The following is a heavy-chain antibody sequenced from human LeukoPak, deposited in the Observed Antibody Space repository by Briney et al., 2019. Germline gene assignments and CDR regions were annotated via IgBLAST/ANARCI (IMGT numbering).Heavy chain of an antibody. D-gene: IGHD3-22*01. CDR1: GYTFTGYY. CDR2: INPNNGGT. Sequence: AASVKVSCKASGYTFTGYYMHWVRQAPGQGLEWMGWINPNNGGTNYAQKFQGRVTMTRDTPISTAYMELSRLRSDDTAVYYCAREVDYYDTSGYFPLGYWGQGTLVTVSS. CDR3: AREVDYYDTSGYFPLGY. V-gene: IGHV1-2*02. J-gene: IGHJ4*02.